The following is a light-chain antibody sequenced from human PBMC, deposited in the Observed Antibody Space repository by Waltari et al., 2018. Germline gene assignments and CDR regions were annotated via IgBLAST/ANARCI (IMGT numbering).Light chain of an antibody. CDR2: EDS. Sequence: HSALTQPASVSGSPGQSITISCTGTSSDVGSYNLVSWYQQHPDKAPKLMIYEDSKRPSGVSNRVCGAKSGNTASLTISGLQPEDEADYYCCSYAGSSTLVFGGGTKLTVL. J-gene: IGLJ3*02. CDR3: CSYAGSSTLV. V-gene: IGLV2-23*01. CDR1: SSDVGSYNL.